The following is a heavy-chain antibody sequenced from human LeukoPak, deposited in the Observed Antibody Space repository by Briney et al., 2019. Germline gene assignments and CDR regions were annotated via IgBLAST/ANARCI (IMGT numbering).Heavy chain of an antibody. CDR1: GGSISSSNW. CDR3: ARERGGGYDSSGFDY. V-gene: IGHV4-4*02. D-gene: IGHD3-22*01. CDR2: IYHSGST. Sequence: SGTLSLTCAVSGGSISSSNWWSWVRQPPGKGLEWIGEIYHSGSTNYNPSLKSRVTISVDKSKNQFSLKLSSVTAADTAVYYCARERGGGYDSSGFDYWGQGTLVTVSS. J-gene: IGHJ4*02.